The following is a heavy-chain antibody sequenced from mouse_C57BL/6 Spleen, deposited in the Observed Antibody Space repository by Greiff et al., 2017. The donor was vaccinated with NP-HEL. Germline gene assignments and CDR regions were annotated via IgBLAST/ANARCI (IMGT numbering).Heavy chain of an antibody. CDR2: IYSDGSST. CDR3: ARDRGTTVVDWYFDV. D-gene: IGHD1-1*01. V-gene: IGHV5-16*01. Sequence: EVKLVESEGGLVQPGSSMKLSCTASGFTFSDYYMAWVRPVPEKGLEWVSNIYSDGSSTYYLDSFKSRFIISRDNAKNILYLQMSSLKSEDTATYDCARDRGTTVVDWYFDVWGTGTTVTVSS. CDR1: GFTFSDYY. J-gene: IGHJ1*03.